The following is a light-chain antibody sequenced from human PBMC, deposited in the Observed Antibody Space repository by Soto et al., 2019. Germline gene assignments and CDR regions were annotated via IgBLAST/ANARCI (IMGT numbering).Light chain of an antibody. J-gene: IGLJ1*01. CDR3: ETWGSNARV. CDR1: SGHSSYI. CDR2: LEGSGSY. V-gene: IGLV4-60*03. Sequence: QTVVTQSSSASASLGSSVKLTCTLSSGHSSYIIAWHQQQPGKAPRYLMKLEGSGSYNKGSGVPDRFSGSSSGADRYLTISNLQSEDESDYYCETWGSNARVFGTGTKLTVL.